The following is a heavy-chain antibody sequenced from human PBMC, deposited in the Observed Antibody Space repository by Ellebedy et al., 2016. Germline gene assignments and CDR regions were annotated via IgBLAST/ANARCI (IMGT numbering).Heavy chain of an antibody. V-gene: IGHV1-18*04. CDR1: GYSFSIHG. J-gene: IGHJ4*02. CDR3: ARGPGFCSSSSCYGESGFDY. CDR2: ISALNGNI. Sequence: ASVKVSCKASGYSFSIHGVSWVRQAPGQGLEWMGWISALNGNIHFAPSLQGRVTLTLDPSTSTAYMDLRSLRSDDTAVYYCARGPGFCSSSSCYGESGFDYWGRGTLVTVSS. D-gene: IGHD2-2*01.